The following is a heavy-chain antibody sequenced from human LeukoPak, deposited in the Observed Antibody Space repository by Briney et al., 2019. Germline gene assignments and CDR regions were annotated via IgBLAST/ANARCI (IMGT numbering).Heavy chain of an antibody. CDR2: IYYSGST. V-gene: IGHV4-59*08. J-gene: IGHJ4*02. CDR3: ARLRYFDWLRGGYFDY. D-gene: IGHD3-9*01. Sequence: PSETLSLTCTVSGGSIGSYYWSWIRQPPGKGLEWIGYIYYSGSTNYNPYLKSRVTISVDTSKNQFSLKLSSVTAADTAVYYCARLRYFDWLRGGYFDYWGQGTLVTVSS. CDR1: GGSIGSYY.